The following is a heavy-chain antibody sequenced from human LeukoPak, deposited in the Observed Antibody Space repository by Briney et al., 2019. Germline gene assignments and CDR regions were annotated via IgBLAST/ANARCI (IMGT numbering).Heavy chain of an antibody. CDR2: INPANGIT. CDR1: GYTFTSYA. J-gene: IGHJ4*02. D-gene: IGHD1-26*01. V-gene: IGHV1-3*01. Sequence: ASVKVSCKASGYTFTSYAIHWVRQAPGQRLEWMGWINPANGITKYSQKFQGRVTITSDTSASTAHMELSGLRSEDAAVYYCAPSIVGAHYWGQGTLVTVSS. CDR3: APSIVGAHY.